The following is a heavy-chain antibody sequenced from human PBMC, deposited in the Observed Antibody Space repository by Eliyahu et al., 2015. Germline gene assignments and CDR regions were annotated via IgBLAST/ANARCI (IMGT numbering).Heavy chain of an antibody. CDR2: ISYDGSNK. V-gene: IGHV3-30*18. CDR3: TKDKPWFDP. J-gene: IGHJ5*02. Sequence: QVQLVESGGGVVQPERSLRLSCAAPGSXFSRYGTHWVRQAPGKGLEWVAGISYDGSNKYYADSVKGRFNISRDNSKNTVYLQMNSLRVEDTAVYYCTKDKPWFDPWGQGTLVTVSS. CDR1: GSXFSRYG.